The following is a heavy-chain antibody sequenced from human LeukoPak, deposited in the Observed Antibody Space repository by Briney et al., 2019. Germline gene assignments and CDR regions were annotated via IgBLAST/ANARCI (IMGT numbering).Heavy chain of an antibody. Sequence: SETLSLTCTVSGGSISSYYWSWIRQPPGKGLEWIGYIYKSGSTNYNPSLKSRVTISVDTSKNQFSLKLSSVTAADTAVYYCARCSSWYCNFDYWGQGILVTVSS. J-gene: IGHJ4*02. V-gene: IGHV4-59*01. D-gene: IGHD6-13*01. CDR3: ARCSSWYCNFDY. CDR2: IYKSGST. CDR1: GGSISSYY.